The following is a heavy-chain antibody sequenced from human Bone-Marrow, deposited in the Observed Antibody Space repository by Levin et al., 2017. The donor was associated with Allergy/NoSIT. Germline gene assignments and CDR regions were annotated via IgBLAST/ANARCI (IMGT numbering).Heavy chain of an antibody. CDR2: ISGSGGAT. V-gene: IGHV3-23*01. Sequence: PGGSLRLSCAASGFSFSSHAMSWVRQAPGKGLEWVSGISGSGGATYYADSVKGRFTISRDNSKNTLSLQMNSLRPDDTAVYYCASGPTVFGVVISLYYYYGMGVWGQGTTVTVSS. D-gene: IGHD3-3*01. CDR3: ASGPTVFGVVISLYYYYGMGV. CDR1: GFSFSSHA. J-gene: IGHJ6*02.